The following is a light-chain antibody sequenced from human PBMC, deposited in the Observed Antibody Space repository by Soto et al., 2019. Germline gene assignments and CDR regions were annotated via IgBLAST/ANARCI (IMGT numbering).Light chain of an antibody. CDR2: DVS. CDR1: SNDIGGYIY. CDR3: SSYTGSDVVV. Sequence: QSALTQPASVSGSPGQSITISCTGTSNDIGGYIYVSWYQQSPGKAPKLMIYDVSNRPSGVSNRFSGSKSDNTASLTISGLQAEDEADYYCSSYTGSDVVVFGGGTKLTVL. J-gene: IGLJ2*01. V-gene: IGLV2-14*01.